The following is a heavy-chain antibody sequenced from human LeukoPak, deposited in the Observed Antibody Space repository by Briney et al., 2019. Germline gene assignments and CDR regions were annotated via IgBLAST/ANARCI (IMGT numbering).Heavy chain of an antibody. CDR2: ASSDGTDK. D-gene: IGHD6-19*01. CDR1: GFNFRNFA. Sequence: GGSLRLSCAVSGFNFRNFAMYWVRQAPGKGLHWVAIASSDGTDKYYADSVKGRFTISRDNFKSTLYLQMSGLRPEDTAAYYCAGVAGVFDYWGQGTLVTVSS. CDR3: AGVAGVFDY. V-gene: IGHV3-30*15. J-gene: IGHJ4*02.